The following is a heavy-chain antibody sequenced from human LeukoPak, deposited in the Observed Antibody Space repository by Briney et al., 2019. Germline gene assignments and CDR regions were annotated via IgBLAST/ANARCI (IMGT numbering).Heavy chain of an antibody. CDR3: AKDRGTVVKGGSWGMDV. Sequence: GGSLRLSCVASGFTFDDFAMHWVRQVPGKGLEWVSGIAWNGGRAAFADSVKGRFNISRDNDKNSLYLQMNSLRPEDTAFYYCAKDRGTVVKGGSWGMDVWGQGTTVTVSS. V-gene: IGHV3-9*01. CDR1: GFTFDDFA. D-gene: IGHD2/OR15-2a*01. CDR2: IAWNGGRA. J-gene: IGHJ6*02.